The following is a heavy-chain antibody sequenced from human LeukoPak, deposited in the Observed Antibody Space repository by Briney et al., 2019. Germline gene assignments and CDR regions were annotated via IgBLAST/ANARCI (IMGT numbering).Heavy chain of an antibody. CDR1: GGSFSGYY. D-gene: IGHD6-19*01. CDR2: INHSGST. J-gene: IGHJ4*02. CDR3: ARTSVAGSRVTDY. V-gene: IGHV4-34*01. Sequence: SETLSLTCAVYGGSFSGYYWSWIRQPPGKGLEWIGEINHSGSTNYNPSLKSRVTISVDTSKNQFSLKLSSVTAADTAVYYCARTSVAGSRVTDYWGQGTLVTVSS.